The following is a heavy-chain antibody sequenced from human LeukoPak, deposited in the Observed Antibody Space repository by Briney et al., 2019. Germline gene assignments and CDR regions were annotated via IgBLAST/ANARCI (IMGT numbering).Heavy chain of an antibody. Sequence: SETLSLTCAVYGGSFSDYYWSWIRQPPGKGLEWIGEINHSGSTNYNPSLKSRVTISVDTSKNQFSLKLSSVTAADTAVYYCAREGQEGFDYWGQGTLVTVSS. CDR3: AREGQEGFDY. CDR1: GGSFSDYY. CDR2: INHSGST. V-gene: IGHV4-34*01. J-gene: IGHJ4*02.